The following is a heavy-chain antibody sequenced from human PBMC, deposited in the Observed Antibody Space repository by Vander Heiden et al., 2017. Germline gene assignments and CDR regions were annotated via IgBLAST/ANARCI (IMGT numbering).Heavy chain of an antibody. CDR2: INHSGST. J-gene: IGHJ4*02. CDR1: GGSFSVDY. Sequence: QVQLQQWGAGLLKPSETLSLTCAVYGGSFSVDYWSWIRQPTGKGLEWIGEINHSGSTNYNPSLKSRVTISVDTSKNQFSLKLSSVTAADTAVYYWARANRDCSSTSCYRIDYWGQGTRGTVAS. D-gene: IGHD2-2*02. CDR3: ARANRDCSSTSCYRIDY. V-gene: IGHV4-34*01.